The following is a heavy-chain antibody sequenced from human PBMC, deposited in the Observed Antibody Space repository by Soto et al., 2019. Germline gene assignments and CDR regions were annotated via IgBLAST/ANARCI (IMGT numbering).Heavy chain of an antibody. Sequence: QVQLQQCGAGLLKPSETLSLTCAVYGGSFSGYYWSCIRQPPGKGLEWIGEINHSGSTNYNPSLRSRVTISVDTSKIQFSLKLSSVTAADTAVYYCARARRYCSGGSCYSIWFDYWGQGTLVTVSS. D-gene: IGHD2-15*01. CDR1: GGSFSGYY. CDR2: INHSGST. J-gene: IGHJ4*02. CDR3: ARARRYCSGGSCYSIWFDY. V-gene: IGHV4-34*01.